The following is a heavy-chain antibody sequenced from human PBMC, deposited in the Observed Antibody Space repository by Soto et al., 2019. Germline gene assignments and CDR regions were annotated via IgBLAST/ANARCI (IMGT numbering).Heavy chain of an antibody. Sequence: ASVKVSCKASGYTFTSYYMHWVRQAPGRGLEWMGIINPSGGSTSYAQKFQGRVTMTRDTSTSTVYMELSSLRSEDTAVYYCARDKLSTPGHYYYMDVWGKGTTVTVSS. V-gene: IGHV1-46*03. CDR2: INPSGGST. D-gene: IGHD1-1*01. CDR1: GYTFTSYY. CDR3: ARDKLSTPGHYYYMDV. J-gene: IGHJ6*03.